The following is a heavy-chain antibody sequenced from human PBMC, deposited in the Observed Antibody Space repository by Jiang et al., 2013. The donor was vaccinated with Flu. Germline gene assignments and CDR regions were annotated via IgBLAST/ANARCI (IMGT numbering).Heavy chain of an antibody. CDR3: ARGNGFGERAFDY. V-gene: IGHV5-51*01. J-gene: IGHJ4*02. Sequence: AEVKKPGESLKISCKGSGYTFTTSWIAWVRQMPGKGLEWMGIVYPGNSDTTYSPSFQGQVTISADKSISTAYLQWSSLKASDTAMYYCARGNGFGERAFDYWGQGTLVTVSS. CDR1: GYTFTTSW. D-gene: IGHD3-10*01. CDR2: VYPGNSDT.